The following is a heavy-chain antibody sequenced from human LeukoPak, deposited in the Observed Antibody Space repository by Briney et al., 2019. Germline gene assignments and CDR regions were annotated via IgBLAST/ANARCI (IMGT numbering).Heavy chain of an antibody. CDR1: GFTVSSNY. V-gene: IGHV3-53*01. CDR2: IYSGGST. CDR3: AKAEGLRFLEWLDY. D-gene: IGHD3-3*01. J-gene: IGHJ4*02. Sequence: PGGSLRLSCTASGFTVSSNYMSWVRQAPGKGLEWVSVIYSGGSTYYADSVKGRFTISRDNAKNSLYPQMNSLRAEDTAVYYCAKAEGLRFLEWLDYWGQGTLVTVSS.